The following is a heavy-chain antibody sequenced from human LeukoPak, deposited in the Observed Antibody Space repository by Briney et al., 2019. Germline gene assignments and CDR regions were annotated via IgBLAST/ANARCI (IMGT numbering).Heavy chain of an antibody. CDR2: ISGSGGST. J-gene: IGHJ4*02. CDR1: GFTFSSYA. V-gene: IGHV3-23*01. Sequence: PGGSLRLSCAASGFTFSSYAMSWVRQAPGKGLEWVSAISGSGGSTYYADSVKGRFTISRDNSKNTLYLQMNSLRPEDTAVYYCAKDCLGYDYVGPFDYWGQGTLVTVSS. CDR3: AKDCLGYDYVGPFDY. D-gene: IGHD5-12*01.